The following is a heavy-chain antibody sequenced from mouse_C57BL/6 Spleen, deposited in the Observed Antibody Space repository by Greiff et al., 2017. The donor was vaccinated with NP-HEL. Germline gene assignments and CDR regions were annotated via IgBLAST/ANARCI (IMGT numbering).Heavy chain of an antibody. CDR1: GYMFTDYY. V-gene: IGHV1-26*01. Sequence: EVQLQQSGPELVKPGASVKISCKASGYMFTDYYMNWVKQSHGKSLEWIGDINPNNGGTSYNQKFKGKATLTVDKSSSTAYMELRSLTSEDSAVYYCSPLYGSSEFAYWGQGTLVTVSA. CDR2: INPNNGGT. J-gene: IGHJ3*01. D-gene: IGHD1-1*01. CDR3: SPLYGSSEFAY.